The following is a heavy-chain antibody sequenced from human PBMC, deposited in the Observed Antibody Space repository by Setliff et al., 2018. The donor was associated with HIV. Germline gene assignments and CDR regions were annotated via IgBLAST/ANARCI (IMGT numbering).Heavy chain of an antibody. V-gene: IGHV3-15*01. CDR2: IRNKKNGGTT. CDR1: GFTFSNAW. D-gene: IGHD1-26*01. CDR3: TTDLGSGRFSWNNN. J-gene: IGHJ4*02. Sequence: GGSLRLSCAAAGFTFSNAWMTWVRQAPGKGLEWVARIRNKKNGGTTYYAAPVEGRFTISRDDSKNTLSLQMNSLKTKDTAIYYCTTDLGSGRFSWNNNWGQGTLVTVSS.